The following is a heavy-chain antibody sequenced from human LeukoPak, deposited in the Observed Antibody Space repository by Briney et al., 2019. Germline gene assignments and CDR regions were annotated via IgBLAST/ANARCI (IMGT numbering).Heavy chain of an antibody. CDR2: IHYRGRI. V-gene: IGHV4-59*01. CDR3: VSGSYLIDN. CDR1: GDSITSYY. J-gene: IGHJ4*02. Sequence: PSETLSLICTVTGDSITSYYWSWVQQTPEKGLEWIGYIHYRGRIKYNPSLKSRVTLSVDTSKNQFSLKLNSVTSADTAVYYCVSGSYLIDNWGQGTLVTVSS. D-gene: IGHD1-26*01.